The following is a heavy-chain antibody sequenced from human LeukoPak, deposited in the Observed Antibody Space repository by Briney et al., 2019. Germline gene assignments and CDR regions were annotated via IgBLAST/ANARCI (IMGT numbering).Heavy chain of an antibody. J-gene: IGHJ4*02. V-gene: IGHV4-34*01. CDR1: GGSFSAYY. CDR3: AREGSSIAALGY. D-gene: IGHD6-6*01. CDR2: INHSGNT. Sequence: SETLSLTCAVYGGSFSAYYWTWIRQPPGKGLEWIGEINHSGNTNYNPSLKSRVTIPVDASKNQFSLKLSSVTAADTAIYYCAREGSSIAALGYWGQGTLVTVSS.